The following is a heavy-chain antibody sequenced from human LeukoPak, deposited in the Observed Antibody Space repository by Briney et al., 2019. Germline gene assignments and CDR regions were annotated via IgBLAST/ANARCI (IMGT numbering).Heavy chain of an antibody. Sequence: PSETLSLTCTVSGCSISSYYWSWIRQPAGKGLEWIGRIYTSGSTNYNPSLKSRVTMSVDTSKYQFSLKLSSVTAADTAVYYCARELTVAAYYYGMDVWGQGTRSPSP. CDR1: GCSISSYY. V-gene: IGHV4-4*07. CDR3: ARELTVAAYYYGMDV. D-gene: IGHD6-25*01. J-gene: IGHJ6*02. CDR2: IYTSGST.